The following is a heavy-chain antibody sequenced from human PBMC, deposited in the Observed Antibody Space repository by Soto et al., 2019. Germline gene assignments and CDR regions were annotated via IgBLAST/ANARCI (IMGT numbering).Heavy chain of an antibody. CDR2: ISSNVGST. CDR3: VKGGSGSYYFHYYYGMDV. V-gene: IGHV3-64D*06. D-gene: IGHD3-10*01. Sequence: PGGSLRLSCSASGFTFSSYAMHWVRQAPGKGLEYVSAISSNVGSTYYADSVKGRFTISRDNSKNTLYLQMSSLRAEDTAVYYCVKGGSGSYYFHYYYGMDVWGQGTTVPVSS. CDR1: GFTFSSYA. J-gene: IGHJ6*02.